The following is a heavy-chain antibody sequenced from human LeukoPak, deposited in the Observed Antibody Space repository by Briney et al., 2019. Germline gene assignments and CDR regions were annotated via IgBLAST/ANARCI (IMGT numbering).Heavy chain of an antibody. D-gene: IGHD1-26*01. CDR1: GFTFNTYS. V-gene: IGHV3-21*01. J-gene: IGHJ3*02. CDR2: ISSSSSYI. Sequence: GGSLRLSCAVSGFTFNTYSMNWVRQAPGKGLEWVSSISSSSSYIYYADSVKGRFTISRDNAKNSLYLQMNSLRAEDTAVYYCARGHSGSLRGAFDIWGQGTMVTVSS. CDR3: ARGHSGSLRGAFDI.